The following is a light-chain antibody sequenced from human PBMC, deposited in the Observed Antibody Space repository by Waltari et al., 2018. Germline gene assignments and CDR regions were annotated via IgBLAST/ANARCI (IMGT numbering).Light chain of an antibody. V-gene: IGKV3-15*01. J-gene: IGKJ1*01. CDR3: QQYNNWPRT. Sequence: VMTQSPLSLTVTPGEPATLSCRASQSVSSNLGWYQQKPGQAPRLLIYGASTRATGIPVRFSGSGSGTEFTLTISSLQSEDFAVYYCQQYNNWPRTFGQGTKVEVK. CDR1: QSVSSN. CDR2: GAS.